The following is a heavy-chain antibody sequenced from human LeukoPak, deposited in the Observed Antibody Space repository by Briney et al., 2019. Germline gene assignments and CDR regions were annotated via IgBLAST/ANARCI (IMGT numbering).Heavy chain of an antibody. Sequence: ASVKVSCKASAYTFTSYAMNWVRQAPGQGLEWMGWINTNTGNPTYAQGFTGRFVFSLDTSVSTAYLQITRLKAEDTAVYYCATGSYYYDSSGYCPLEFDYWGQGTLVTVSS. CDR1: AYTFTSYA. V-gene: IGHV7-4-1*02. D-gene: IGHD3-22*01. CDR2: INTNTGNP. CDR3: ATGSYYYDSSGYCPLEFDY. J-gene: IGHJ4*02.